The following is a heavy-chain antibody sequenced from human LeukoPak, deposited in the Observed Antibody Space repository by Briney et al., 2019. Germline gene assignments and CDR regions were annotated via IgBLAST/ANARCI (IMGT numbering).Heavy chain of an antibody. CDR2: VHTTGST. D-gene: IGHD4-17*01. Sequence: SETLSLTCTVSGGSISSYYWSWMRQPAGKGLEWIGRVHTTGSTNYNPSLKSRVTISVDTSKNQFSLKLSSVTAADTAVYYCARVGGDYVDYWGQGTLVTVSS. CDR1: GGSISSYY. CDR3: ARVGGDYVDY. V-gene: IGHV4-4*07. J-gene: IGHJ4*02.